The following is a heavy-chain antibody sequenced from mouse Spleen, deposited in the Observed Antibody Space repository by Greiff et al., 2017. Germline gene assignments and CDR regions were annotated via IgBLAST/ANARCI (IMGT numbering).Heavy chain of an antibody. J-gene: IGHJ1*01. CDR3: ARGDGYYRYFDV. V-gene: IGHV1-54*01. CDR1: GYAFTNYL. D-gene: IGHD2-3*01. CDR2: INPGSGGT. Sequence: QVQLQQSGAELVRPGTSVKVSCKASGYAFTNYLIEWVKQRPGQGLEWIGVINPGSGGTNYNEKFKGKATLTADKSSSTAYIQLSSLTSEDSAVYFCARGDGYYRYFDVWGAGTTVTVSS.